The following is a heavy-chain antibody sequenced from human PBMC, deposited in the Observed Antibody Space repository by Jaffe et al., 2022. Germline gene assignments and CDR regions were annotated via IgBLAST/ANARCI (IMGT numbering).Heavy chain of an antibody. CDR1: GGSISSYY. Sequence: QVQLQESGPGLVKPSETLSLTCTVSGGSISSYYWSWIRQPPGKGLEWIGYIYYSGSTNYNPSLKSRVTISVDTSKNQFSLKLSSVTAADTAVYYCARDVGSDGNGDYDYWGQGTLVTVSS. V-gene: IGHV4-59*01. CDR3: ARDVGSDGNGDYDY. CDR2: IYYSGST. J-gene: IGHJ4*02. D-gene: IGHD4-17*01.